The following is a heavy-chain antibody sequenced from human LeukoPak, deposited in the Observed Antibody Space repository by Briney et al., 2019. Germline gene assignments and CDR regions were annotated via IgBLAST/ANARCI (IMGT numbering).Heavy chain of an antibody. V-gene: IGHV3-21*01. Sequence: SSISSSSSYIYYADSVKGRFTISRHNAKNSLYLQMNSLRAEDTAVYYCAREFWSGYYSSDYWGQGTLVTVSS. CDR2: ISSSSSYI. D-gene: IGHD3-3*01. J-gene: IGHJ4*02. CDR3: AREFWSGYYSSDY.